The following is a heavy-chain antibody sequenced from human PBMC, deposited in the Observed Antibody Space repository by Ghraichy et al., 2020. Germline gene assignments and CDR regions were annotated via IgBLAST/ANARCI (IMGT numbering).Heavy chain of an antibody. J-gene: IGHJ4*02. CDR2: MYTTGST. V-gene: IGHV4-4*07. CDR1: GDSISNYY. Sequence: SETLSLTCTVSGDSISNYYYSWIRQPAGKGLEWIGRMYTTGSTAYNPSLRSRVTMSVDTSKNQFSLMLTSVTAADTAVYYCASADGSGWLRPFDQWGQGTLVTVSS. CDR3: ASADGSGWLRPFDQ. D-gene: IGHD6-13*01.